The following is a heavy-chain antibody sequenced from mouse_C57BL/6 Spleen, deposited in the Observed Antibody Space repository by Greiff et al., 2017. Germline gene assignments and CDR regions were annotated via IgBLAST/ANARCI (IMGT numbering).Heavy chain of an antibody. CDR1: GYTFTSYW. Sequence: VKQSCKASGYTFTSYWMHWVKQRPGQGLEWIGEIDPSDSYTNYNQKFKGKSTLTVDKSSSTAYMQLSSLTSEDSAVYYCARRGYPYYFDYWGQGTTLTVSS. J-gene: IGHJ2*01. CDR2: IDPSDSYT. CDR3: ARRGYPYYFDY. V-gene: IGHV1-69*01. D-gene: IGHD2-14*01.